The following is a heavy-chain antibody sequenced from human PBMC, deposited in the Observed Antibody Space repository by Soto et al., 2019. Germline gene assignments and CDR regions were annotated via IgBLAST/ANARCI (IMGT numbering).Heavy chain of an antibody. D-gene: IGHD3-16*01. V-gene: IGHV3-9*01. CDR1: GFTFDDYA. CDR3: VKDMSPGEVSRSDYMDV. J-gene: IGHJ6*03. CDR2: ISWNSGNI. Sequence: EVQLVESGGDLVQPGRSLRLSCAASGFTFDDYAMHWVRQAPGKGLEWVSGISWNSGNIGYADSVKGRFTISRDNANNSLYLQMSSLGAEDTALYYCVKDMSPGEVSRSDYMDVWGNGTTVTVSS.